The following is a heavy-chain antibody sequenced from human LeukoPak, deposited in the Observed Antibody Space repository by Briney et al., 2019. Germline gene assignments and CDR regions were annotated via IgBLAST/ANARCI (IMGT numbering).Heavy chain of an antibody. CDR3: ARVVVVPAAMQADAFDI. D-gene: IGHD2-2*01. CDR1: GYTFTSYG. Sequence: GASVKVSCKASGYTFTSYGISWVRQAPGQGLEWMGWISAYNGNTNYAQKLQGRVTMTTDTSTSTAYMELRSLRSDDTAVYYCARVVVVPAAMQADAFDIWGQGTMVTVSS. J-gene: IGHJ3*02. V-gene: IGHV1-18*01. CDR2: ISAYNGNT.